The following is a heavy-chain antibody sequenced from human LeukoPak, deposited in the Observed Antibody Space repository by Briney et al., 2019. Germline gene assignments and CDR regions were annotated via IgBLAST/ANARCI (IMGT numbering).Heavy chain of an antibody. CDR1: GYSISSGYY. D-gene: IGHD2-2*01. V-gene: IGHV4-38-2*02. CDR3: VSGSTSLEYFDY. J-gene: IGHJ4*02. CDR2: IYHSGST. Sequence: KSSETLSLTCTVSGYSISSGYYWGWLRQPPGKGLEWIGSIYHSGSTYYNPSLKSRVTISVDTSKNQFSLKLSSVTAADAAVYYCVSGSTSLEYFDYWGQGTLVTVSS.